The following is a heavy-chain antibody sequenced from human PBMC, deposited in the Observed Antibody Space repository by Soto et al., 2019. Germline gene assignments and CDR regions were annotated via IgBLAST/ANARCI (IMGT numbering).Heavy chain of an antibody. CDR3: TTLFQFRSF. V-gene: IGHV3-15*05. CDR1: GVGLTFSDAW. J-gene: IGHJ4*02. Sequence: EVNLVESGGDLVKPGGSLRLSCAASGVGLTFSDAWMSWVRQAPGKGLEWIGHIKDKAEGATTDYAANVRGRFVISRDNSRRTVFLQMSSLDVEDTAVYYCTTLFQFRSFWGQGTQVTVSS. D-gene: IGHD2-21*01. CDR2: IKDKAEGATT.